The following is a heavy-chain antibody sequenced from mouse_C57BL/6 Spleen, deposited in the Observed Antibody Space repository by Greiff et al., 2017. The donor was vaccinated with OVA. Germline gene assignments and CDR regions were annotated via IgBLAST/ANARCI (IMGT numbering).Heavy chain of an antibody. D-gene: IGHD2-4*01. Sequence: EVKLQESGPGLVKPSQSLSLTCSVTGYSITSGYYWNWIRQFPGNKLEWMGYISYDGSNNYNPSLKNRISITRDTSKNQFFLKLNSVTTEDTATYYCARDQDDYDEDWFAYWGQGTLVTVSA. V-gene: IGHV3-6*01. CDR3: ARDQDDYDEDWFAY. J-gene: IGHJ3*01. CDR1: GYSITSGYY. CDR2: ISYDGSN.